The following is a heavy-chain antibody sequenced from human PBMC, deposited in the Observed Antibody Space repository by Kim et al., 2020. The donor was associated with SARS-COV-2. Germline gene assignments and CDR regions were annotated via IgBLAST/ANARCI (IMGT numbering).Heavy chain of an antibody. Sequence: ASVKVSCKASGYTFTSYAMHWVRQAPGQRLEWMGWINAGNGNTKYSQKFQGRVTITRDTSASTAYMELSSLRSEDTAVYYCARERQQLVRGRAWNNWVDPWGQGTLVTVSS. V-gene: IGHV1-3*01. J-gene: IGHJ5*02. D-gene: IGHD6-13*01. CDR1: GYTFTSYA. CDR3: ARERQQLVRGRAWNNWVDP. CDR2: INAGNGNT.